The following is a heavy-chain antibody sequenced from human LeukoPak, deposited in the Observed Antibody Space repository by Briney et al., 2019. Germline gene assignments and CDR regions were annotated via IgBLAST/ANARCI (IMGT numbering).Heavy chain of an antibody. CDR2: INHSGST. CDR3: ARHRYYDSSGYYAPPLDAFDI. V-gene: IGHV4-34*01. D-gene: IGHD3-22*01. Sequence: SETLSLTCAVYGGSFSGYYWSWIRQPPGKGLEWIGEINHSGSTNYNPSLKSRVTISVDTSKNQFSLKLSSVTAADTAVYYCARHRYYDSSGYYAPPLDAFDIWGQGTMVTVSS. CDR1: GGSFSGYY. J-gene: IGHJ3*02.